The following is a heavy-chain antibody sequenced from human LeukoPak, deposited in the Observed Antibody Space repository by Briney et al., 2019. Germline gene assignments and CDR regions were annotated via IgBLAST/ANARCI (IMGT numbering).Heavy chain of an antibody. J-gene: IGHJ1*01. CDR3: ARDVSMRYCSSTSCPDAEYFQH. D-gene: IGHD2-2*01. CDR2: INPNSGGT. Sequence: ASVKVSCKASGYTFTGYYMHWVRQAPGQGLEWMGWINPNSGGTNYAQKFQGRVTMTRDTSISTAYMELGRLRSDDTAVYYCARDVSMRYCSSTSCPDAEYFQHWGQSTLVTVSS. CDR1: GYTFTGYY. V-gene: IGHV1-2*02.